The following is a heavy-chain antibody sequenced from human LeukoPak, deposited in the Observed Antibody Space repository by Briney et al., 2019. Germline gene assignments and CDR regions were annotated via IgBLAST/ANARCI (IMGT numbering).Heavy chain of an antibody. CDR2: IYYSGNT. J-gene: IGHJ3*01. V-gene: IGHV4-59*01. CDR3: ARTKPLDPFDF. CDR1: GASISNYY. Sequence: SETLSLTCTVSGASISNYYWSWIRQPPGKGLEWIGYIYYSGNTYYNPSLKSRVTISVDTSKNQFSLKVNSVTAADTAVYYCARTKPLDPFDFWGQGTLVTVSS.